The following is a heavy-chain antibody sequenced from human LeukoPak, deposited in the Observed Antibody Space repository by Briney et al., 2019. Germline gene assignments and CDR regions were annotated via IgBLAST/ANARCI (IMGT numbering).Heavy chain of an antibody. J-gene: IGHJ4*02. CDR2: IHTSGST. D-gene: IGHD3-22*01. Sequence: SETLSLTCTVSGGSISSGSYYWSWIRKPAGKGLEWIGRIHTSGSTNYNPSLKSRVTMSVDTSKNQFSLKLSSVTAADTAVHYCARDGYIYSSGYYYFDYWGQGTLVTVSS. CDR1: GGSISSGSYY. V-gene: IGHV4-61*02. CDR3: ARDGYIYSSGYYYFDY.